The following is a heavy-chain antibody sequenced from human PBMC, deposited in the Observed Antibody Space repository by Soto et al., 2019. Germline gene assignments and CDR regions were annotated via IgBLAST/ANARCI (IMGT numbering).Heavy chain of an antibody. Sequence: EVQLLESGGGLVQPAGSLRLSCAASGFTFSSYAMSWVRQAPGKGLEWVSAISGSGGSTYYADSVKGRFTISRDNSKNTLYLQMNSLRAEDTAVYYCAKDPSKMAVAGPYFDYWGQGTLVTVSS. CDR2: ISGSGGST. CDR1: GFTFSSYA. CDR3: AKDPSKMAVAGPYFDY. J-gene: IGHJ4*02. D-gene: IGHD6-19*01. V-gene: IGHV3-23*01.